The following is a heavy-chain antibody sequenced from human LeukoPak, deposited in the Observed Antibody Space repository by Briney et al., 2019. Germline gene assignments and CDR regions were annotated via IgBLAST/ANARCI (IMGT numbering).Heavy chain of an antibody. CDR3: ARDFHRRLYDSSGYYPY. J-gene: IGHJ4*02. D-gene: IGHD3-22*01. Sequence: GGSLRLSCAVSGFTFSSYSMNWVRQAPGKGLEWVSYISSSSSTIHYADSVKGRFTISRDNAKNSLYLQMNSLRAEDTAVYYCARDFHRRLYDSSGYYPYWGQGTLVTVSS. CDR2: ISSSSSTI. V-gene: IGHV3-48*01. CDR1: GFTFSSYS.